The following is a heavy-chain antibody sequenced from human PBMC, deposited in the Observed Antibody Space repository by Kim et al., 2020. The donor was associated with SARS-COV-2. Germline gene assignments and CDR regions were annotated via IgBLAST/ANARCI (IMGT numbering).Heavy chain of an antibody. V-gene: IGHV3-33*01. CDR1: GFTFSSYG. Sequence: GGSLRLSCAASGFTFSSYGMHWVRQAPGKGLEWVAVIWYDGSNKYYADSVKGRFTISRDNSKNTLYLQMNSLRAEDTAVYYCARDSQPGWSYYDILTGYPGLWGQGTLVTVSS. J-gene: IGHJ4*02. D-gene: IGHD3-9*01. CDR2: IWYDGSNK. CDR3: ARDSQPGWSYYDILTGYPGL.